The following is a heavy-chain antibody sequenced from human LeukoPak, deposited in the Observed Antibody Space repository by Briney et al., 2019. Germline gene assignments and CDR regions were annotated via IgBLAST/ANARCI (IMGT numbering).Heavy chain of an antibody. CDR1: GGSISSYY. V-gene: IGHV4-59*01. J-gene: IGHJ4*01. D-gene: IGHD4-23*01. CDR2: IYYSGST. Sequence: SETLSLTCTVSGGSISSYYWSWIRQPPGKGLEWIGYIYYSGSTNYNPSLKSRVTISVDTSKNQFSLKLSSVTAADTAVYYCARMEYGGPWFDYWGQGTLVTVSS. CDR3: ARMEYGGPWFDY.